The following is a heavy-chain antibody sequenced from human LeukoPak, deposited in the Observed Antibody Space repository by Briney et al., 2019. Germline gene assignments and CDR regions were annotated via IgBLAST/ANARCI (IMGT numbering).Heavy chain of an antibody. D-gene: IGHD2-15*01. CDR1: GYTFTSYA. CDR2: INAGNGNT. V-gene: IGHV1-3*01. J-gene: IGHJ4*02. Sequence: ASVKVSCKASGYTFTSYAMHWVRQAPGQRLEWMGWINAGNGNTKYSQKFQGRVTITRDTSASTANMELSSLRSEDTAVYYCARADMVVAVTYYFDYWGQGTLVTVSS. CDR3: ARADMVVAVTYYFDY.